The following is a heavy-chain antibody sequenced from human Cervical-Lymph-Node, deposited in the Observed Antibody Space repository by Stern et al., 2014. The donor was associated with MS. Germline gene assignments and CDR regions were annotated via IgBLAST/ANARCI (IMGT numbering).Heavy chain of an antibody. J-gene: IGHJ4*02. CDR3: ARGNWNYEGMGY. CDR1: GFTFSNYG. D-gene: IGHD1-7*01. CDR2: IWYDGNKK. Sequence: QLVQSGGGVVQPGRSLRLYCAASGFTFSNYGMHWVRQAPGKGLEWLAVIWYDGNKKYYADSVKGRFTISRDNSKNTLFLQMSSLTAEDTALYYCARGNWNYEGMGYWGQGTLVTVSS. V-gene: IGHV3-33*01.